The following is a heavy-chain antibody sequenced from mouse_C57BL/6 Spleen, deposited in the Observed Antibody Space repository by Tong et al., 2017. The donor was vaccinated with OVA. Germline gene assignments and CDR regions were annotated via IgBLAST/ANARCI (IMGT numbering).Heavy chain of an antibody. Sequence: EVQLQESGGGLVKPGGSLKLSCAASGFTFSDYGMHWVRQAPEKGLEWVAYISSGSSTIYYADKVKGRFTISRDNAKNTLFLQMTSLRSEDTAMYYCARNYDYGGFAYWGQGTLVTVSA. D-gene: IGHD2-4*01. CDR1: GFTFSDYG. J-gene: IGHJ3*01. CDR3: ARNYDYGGFAY. CDR2: ISSGSSTI. V-gene: IGHV5-17*01.